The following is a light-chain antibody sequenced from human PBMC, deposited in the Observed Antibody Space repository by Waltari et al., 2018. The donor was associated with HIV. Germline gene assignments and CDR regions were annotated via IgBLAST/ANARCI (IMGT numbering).Light chain of an antibody. Sequence: EIVLTQSPGTLSLSPGDRATLSCRASQSVTSTYFAWYQQKPGQAPRLLIYGASSRATGIPDRFSGTGSGTDFTLTISRLEPEDFALYYCQQYGSLQWTFGQGTKVEIK. J-gene: IGKJ1*01. CDR1: QSVTSTY. CDR2: GAS. CDR3: QQYGSLQWT. V-gene: IGKV3-20*01.